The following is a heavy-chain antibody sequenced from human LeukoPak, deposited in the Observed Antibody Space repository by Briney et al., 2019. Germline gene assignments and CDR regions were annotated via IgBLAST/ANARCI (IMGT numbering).Heavy chain of an antibody. V-gene: IGHV3-23*01. CDR2: ISGSGGST. J-gene: IGHJ4*02. CDR3: AKVRRYCSSTSCYGVDY. Sequence: GGSLRLSCAASGFTFSSYAMSWVRQAPGKGLEWVSAISGSGGSTYYADSVKGRFTISRDNSKNTLCLQMNSLRAEDTAVYYCAKVRRYCSSTSCYGVDYWGQGTLVTVSS. D-gene: IGHD2-2*01. CDR1: GFTFSSYA.